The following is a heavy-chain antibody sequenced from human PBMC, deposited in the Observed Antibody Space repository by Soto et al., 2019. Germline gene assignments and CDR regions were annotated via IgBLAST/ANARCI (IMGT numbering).Heavy chain of an antibody. CDR1: GFTFTSSA. CDR2: IVVGSGNT. D-gene: IGHD3-22*01. CDR3: PAVYYVGIVYYEMAFHI. Sequence: QMQLVQSGPEVKKPGTSVKVSCKASGFTFTSSAVQWVRQARGQRLEWIGWIVVGSGNTTYAQKFQERVTITGDISTSKAYMELTGLSSEDSAFYYCPAVYYVGIVYYEMAFHIWGQGKMVTVSS. J-gene: IGHJ3*02. V-gene: IGHV1-58*01.